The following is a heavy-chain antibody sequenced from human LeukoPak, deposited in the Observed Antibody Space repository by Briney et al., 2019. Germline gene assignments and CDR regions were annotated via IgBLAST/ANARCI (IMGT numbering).Heavy chain of an antibody. CDR2: IYNRGST. Sequence: SETLSLTCTVSGGSISTYYWSWIRQPPGKGLEWIGYIYNRGSTKYNPSLKSRVTMSLDTSKNQFSLKVTSVTAADTAIYYCARQGQGFGNFWSAYDFWGRGTLVTVSS. J-gene: IGHJ4*02. D-gene: IGHD3-3*01. V-gene: IGHV4-59*08. CDR1: GGSISTYY. CDR3: ARQGQGFGNFWSAYDF.